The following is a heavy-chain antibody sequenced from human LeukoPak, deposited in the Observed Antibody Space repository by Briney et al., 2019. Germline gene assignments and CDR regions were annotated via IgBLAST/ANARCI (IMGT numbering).Heavy chain of an antibody. J-gene: IGHJ4*02. D-gene: IGHD6-19*01. Sequence: GGSLRLSCAASDFTFSFYWMTWVRQAPGEGLEWVANILPDGSEKYYLDSVKGRFTISRDNPTNSLYLQINSLRAEDTALYYCGRLARNAWYAVDYWGQGTLVTVSS. CDR1: DFTFSFYW. V-gene: IGHV3-7*01. CDR3: GRLARNAWYAVDY. CDR2: ILPDGSEK.